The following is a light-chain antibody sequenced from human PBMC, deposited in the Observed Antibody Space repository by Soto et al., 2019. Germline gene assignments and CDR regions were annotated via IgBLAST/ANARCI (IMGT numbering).Light chain of an antibody. V-gene: IGLV4-69*01. J-gene: IGLJ2*01. CDR1: SGHSSYA. CDR2: LNSDGSH. CDR3: QTWGTGIRV. Sequence: QSVLTQSPSASASLGASVKLTCTLSSGHSSYAIAWLQHQPEKGPRYLMKLNSDGSHNKGDGIPDRFSGSSSGAERYLTISSLQSEDEADYYCQTWGTGIRVFGGGTKLTVL.